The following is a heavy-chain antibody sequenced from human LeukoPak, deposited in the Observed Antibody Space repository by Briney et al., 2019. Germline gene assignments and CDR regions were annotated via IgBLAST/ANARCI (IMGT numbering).Heavy chain of an antibody. CDR3: AVGFWSGWNFDY. CDR1: GGSISSGSYY. V-gene: IGHV4-61*02. CDR2: IYTSGST. D-gene: IGHD3-3*01. J-gene: IGHJ4*02. Sequence: SQTLSLTCTMSGGSISSGSYYWSWIRQPAGKGLEWIGRIYTSGSTNYNPSLKSRVTISVDTSKNQFSLKLSSVTAADTAVYYCAVGFWSGWNFDYWGQGTLVTVSS.